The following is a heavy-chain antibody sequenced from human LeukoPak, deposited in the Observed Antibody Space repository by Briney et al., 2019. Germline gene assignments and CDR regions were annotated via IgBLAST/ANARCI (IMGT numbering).Heavy chain of an antibody. CDR1: GYTFTSYD. V-gene: IGHV1-8*03. D-gene: IGHD6-19*01. CDR3: ARRAVDNSYYYYMDV. J-gene: IGHJ6*03. Sequence: APVKLCCKASGYTFTSYDINSVRRVTGQGRKGMGWMNHKSGNTGYAQKFQGRVTITRNTSISTAYMEVSSLRYEDTAVYYCARRAVDNSYYYYMDVWGKGTTVTVSS. CDR2: MNHKSGNT.